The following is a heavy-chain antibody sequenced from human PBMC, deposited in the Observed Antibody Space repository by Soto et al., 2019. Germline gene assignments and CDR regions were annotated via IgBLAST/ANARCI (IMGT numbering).Heavy chain of an antibody. D-gene: IGHD3-10*01. CDR1: GGSISSSSYY. V-gene: IGHV4-39*07. CDR3: ARGPGYYGSGSYYFYYYYGMDV. J-gene: IGHJ6*02. Sequence: PSETLSLTCTVSGGSISSSSYYWGWIRQPPGKGLEWIGSIYYSGSTYYNPSLKSRVTISVDTSKNQFSLKLSSVTAADTAVYYCARGPGYYGSGSYYFYYYYGMDVWGQGTTVTVSS. CDR2: IYYSGST.